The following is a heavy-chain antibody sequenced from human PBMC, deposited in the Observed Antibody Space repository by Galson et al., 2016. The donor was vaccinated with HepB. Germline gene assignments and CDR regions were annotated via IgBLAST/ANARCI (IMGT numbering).Heavy chain of an antibody. J-gene: IGHJ3*01. V-gene: IGHV3-13*01. Sequence: SLRLSCAASGFTFSRHDMHWVRQATGKGLEWVSGIDTVGDTHYPGSVKGRFTIARENAKNSLYLQMNSLRVEDTAVYYCAKGIEYYDSSGYYHDAFDVWGHGTMVTVSS. CDR2: IDTVGDT. CDR1: GFTFSRHD. D-gene: IGHD3-22*01. CDR3: AKGIEYYDSSGYYHDAFDV.